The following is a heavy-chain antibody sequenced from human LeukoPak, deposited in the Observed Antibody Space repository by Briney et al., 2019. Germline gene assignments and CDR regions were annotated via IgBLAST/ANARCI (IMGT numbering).Heavy chain of an antibody. D-gene: IGHD7-27*01. CDR1: GYTFTSYG. CDR2: ISAYNGNT. Sequence: ASVKVSCKASGYTFTSYGTSWVRQAPGQGLEWMGWISAYNGNTNYPQKLQGRVTMTTDTSTTTAYMELRGLRSDDTAVYYCARAEKPNWGNYYYYCMDVWGKGTTVTVSS. CDR3: ARAEKPNWGNYYYYCMDV. V-gene: IGHV1-18*01. J-gene: IGHJ6*03.